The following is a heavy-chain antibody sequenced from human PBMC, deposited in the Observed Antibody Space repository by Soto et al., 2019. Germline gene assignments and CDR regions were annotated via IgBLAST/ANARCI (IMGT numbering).Heavy chain of an antibody. Sequence: EVQLVESGGGLVQPGRSLRLACAASGFTFDQYTVHWVRQAPGKGLEWVSSITWHSGTIGYEDSVKGRFTLSRDNAKDSLYLQMNSLRGEDTALYYCAKEMITFGDFNYYYMDVWGNGTTVTVSS. CDR2: ITWHSGTI. J-gene: IGHJ6*03. V-gene: IGHV3-9*01. CDR3: AKEMITFGDFNYYYMDV. D-gene: IGHD3-16*01. CDR1: GFTFDQYT.